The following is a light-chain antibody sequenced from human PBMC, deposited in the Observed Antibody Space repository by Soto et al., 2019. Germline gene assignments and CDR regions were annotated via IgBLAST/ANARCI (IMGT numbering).Light chain of an antibody. CDR1: QGISSC. Sequence: IQLTQSPSSLSAPVGDRVTITRRASQGISSCLAWYQQKPGKAPKLLIYAASTLHSGVRSRFSGSGSGTDFTLTISSLQPEDCAAYYCLHLNSYPYTFGQGTKLEI. CDR2: AAS. CDR3: LHLNSYPYT. J-gene: IGKJ2*01. V-gene: IGKV1-9*01.